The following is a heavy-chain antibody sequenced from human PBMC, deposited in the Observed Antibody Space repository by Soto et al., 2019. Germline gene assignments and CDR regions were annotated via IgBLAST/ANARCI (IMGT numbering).Heavy chain of an antibody. Sequence: SQTLSLTCAISGDSVSSNSAAWNRIRQYPSRGLEWLGRTYYTSKWDNDYAVSVKSRITINPDTSKNQFSLQLNSVTPEDTAVDVCARDLVGALYGMDVWGQGTTVTVSS. D-gene: IGHD1-26*01. CDR1: GDSVSSNSAA. CDR2: TYYTSKWDN. V-gene: IGHV6-1*01. J-gene: IGHJ6*02. CDR3: ARDLVGALYGMDV.